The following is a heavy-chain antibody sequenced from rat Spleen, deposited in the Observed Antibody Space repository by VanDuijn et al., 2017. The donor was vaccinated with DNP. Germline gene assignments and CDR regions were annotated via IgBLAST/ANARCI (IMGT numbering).Heavy chain of an antibody. Sequence: EVQLVESGGGLVQPGRSLKLSCAASGFIFSDYYMAWVRQAPTKGLEWVVSISTDGDSTYYRDSVKGRFTISRVNAKNTLYLQMNSLRCEDTATYYGAIYYDRGDNWFAYWGQGTLVTVSS. CDR2: ISTDGDST. CDR1: GFIFSDYY. V-gene: IGHV5-25*01. CDR3: AIYYDRGDNWFAY. D-gene: IGHD1-1*01. J-gene: IGHJ3*01.